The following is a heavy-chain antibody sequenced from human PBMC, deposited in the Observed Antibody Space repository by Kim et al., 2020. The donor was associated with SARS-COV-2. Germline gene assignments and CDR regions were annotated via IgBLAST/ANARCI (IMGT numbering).Heavy chain of an antibody. CDR2: INTNTGNP. J-gene: IGHJ4*02. D-gene: IGHD2-21*01. Sequence: ASVKVSCKAFGYPFSSFALNWVRQTPEQGLEWMGWINTNTGNPRYAPDFTGRFVFSLDTSVNTAYLQINSLKAEDTAVYYCARASPYCGGDCTSLWGQGTLVTVSS. CDR1: GYPFSSFA. V-gene: IGHV7-4-1*02. CDR3: ARASPYCGGDCTSL.